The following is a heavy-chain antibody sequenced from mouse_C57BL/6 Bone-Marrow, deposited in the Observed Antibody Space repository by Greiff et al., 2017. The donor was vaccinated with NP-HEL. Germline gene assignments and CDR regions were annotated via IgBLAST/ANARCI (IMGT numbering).Heavy chain of an antibody. J-gene: IGHJ4*01. V-gene: IGHV1-81*01. D-gene: IGHD2-10*02. CDR3: ATPGRSYGYAMDY. Sequence: VQLVESGAELARPGASVKLSCKASGYTFTSYGISWVKQRTGQGLEWIGEIYPRSGNTYYNEKFKGKATLTADKSSSTAYMELRSLTSEDSAVYFCATPGRSYGYAMDYWGQGTSVTVSS. CDR2: IYPRSGNT. CDR1: GYTFTSYG.